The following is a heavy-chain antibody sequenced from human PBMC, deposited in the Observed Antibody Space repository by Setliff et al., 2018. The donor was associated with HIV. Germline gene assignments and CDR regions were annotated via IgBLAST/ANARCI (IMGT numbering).Heavy chain of an antibody. CDR2: MSPKSGNS. CDR1: GYTFTNYD. Sequence: ASVKVSCKASGYTFTNYDINWVRQATGQGREWMGWMSPKSGNSGNAQKFQGRVTMTRNTSISTVYMELSSLRSEDTAVYYCARDKADFGEGMDVWGEGTTVTVSS. V-gene: IGHV1-8*02. D-gene: IGHD3-10*01. CDR3: ARDKADFGEGMDV. J-gene: IGHJ6*04.